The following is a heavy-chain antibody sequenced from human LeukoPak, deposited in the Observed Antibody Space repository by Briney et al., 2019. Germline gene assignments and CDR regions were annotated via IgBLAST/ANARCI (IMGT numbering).Heavy chain of an antibody. V-gene: IGHV3-23*01. J-gene: IGHJ4*02. D-gene: IGHD3-22*01. CDR1: GITLSNYG. CDR3: AKRGVVIRVILVGFHKQAYYFDS. CDR2: ISDSGGST. Sequence: GGSLRLSCAVSGITLSNYGMSWVRQAPGKGLERVAGISDSGGSTNYADSVKGRFTISRDNPKNTLYLQMNSLRAEDTAVYFCAKRGVVIRVILVGFHKQAYYFDSWGQGALVTVSS.